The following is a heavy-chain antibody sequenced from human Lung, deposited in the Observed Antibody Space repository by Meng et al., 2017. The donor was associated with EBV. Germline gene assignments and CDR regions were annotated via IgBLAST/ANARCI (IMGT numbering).Heavy chain of an antibody. J-gene: IGHJ4*02. CDR2: IYHSGRT. Sequence: QVQLRESGPGLVKPSGIPSLTCDVSGGSIRNDQWWRWVRQAPGKGLEWIGEIYHSGRTNYNPSVKSRVSMSVGKSQNHFSLRLSSVTAADTAVYYCTTLYGDSISWGQGTLVTVSS. V-gene: IGHV4-4*02. CDR1: GGSIRNDQW. D-gene: IGHD4-17*01. CDR3: TTLYGDSIS.